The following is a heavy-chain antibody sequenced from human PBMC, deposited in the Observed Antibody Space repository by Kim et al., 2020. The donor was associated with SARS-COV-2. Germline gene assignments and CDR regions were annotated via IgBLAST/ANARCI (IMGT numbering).Heavy chain of an antibody. D-gene: IGHD2-2*01. CDR3: AKDLGVVPAGDAFDI. CDR1: GFSFSSYG. Sequence: GGSLRLSCAASGFSFSSYGMHWVRQAPGKGLEWVAVIWYGGSNKYYADSVKGRFTISRDNSKNTLYLQMNSLRAEDTAVYYCAKDLGVVPAGDAFDICGQGTMVTVSS. V-gene: IGHV3-33*06. J-gene: IGHJ3*02. CDR2: IWYGGSNK.